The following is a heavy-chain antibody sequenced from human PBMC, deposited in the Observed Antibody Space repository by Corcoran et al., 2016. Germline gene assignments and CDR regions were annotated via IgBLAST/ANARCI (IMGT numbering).Heavy chain of an antibody. V-gene: IGHV3-48*04. CDR2: ISSSSSTI. Sequence: EVQLVESGGGLLQPGGSLRLSCAASGFTFSSYSMNWVRQAPGKGLEWVSYISSSSSTIYYADSVKGRFTISRDNAKNSLYLQMNSLRAEDTAVYYCARLSSGWLDYWGQGTLVTVSS. CDR3: ARLSSGWLDY. J-gene: IGHJ4*02. D-gene: IGHD6-19*01. CDR1: GFTFSSYS.